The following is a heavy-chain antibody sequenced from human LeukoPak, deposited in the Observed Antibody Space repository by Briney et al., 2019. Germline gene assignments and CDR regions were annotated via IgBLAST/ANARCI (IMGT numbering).Heavy chain of an antibody. D-gene: IGHD2-15*01. V-gene: IGHV3-7*01. J-gene: IGHJ4*02. CDR2: ITQDGSEK. Sequence: GGSLRLSCAASGFTLSTYWMTWVRQAPGKGLEWVADITQDGSEKYYVDSVKGRFTISRDNAKNSLYLQMNSLKVEDTAVYYSPRVYSRALYNWGQGTLVTVSS. CDR3: PRVYSRALYN. CDR1: GFTLSTYW.